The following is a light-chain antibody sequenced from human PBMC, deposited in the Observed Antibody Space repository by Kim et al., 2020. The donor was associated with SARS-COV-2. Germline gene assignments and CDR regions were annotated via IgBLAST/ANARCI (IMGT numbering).Light chain of an antibody. V-gene: IGLV1-47*01. J-gene: IGLJ2*01. CDR2: RNN. CDR3: AAWDDSLSGVV. Sequence: GQRGTISCSGSSSNIGSNYVYWYQQLPGTAPKLLIYRNNQRPSGVPDRFSGSKSGTSASLAIGGLRSEDEADYYCAAWDDSLSGVVFGGGTQLTVL. CDR1: SSNIGSNY.